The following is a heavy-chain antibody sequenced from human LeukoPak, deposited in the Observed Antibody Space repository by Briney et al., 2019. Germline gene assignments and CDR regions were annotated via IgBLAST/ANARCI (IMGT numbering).Heavy chain of an antibody. Sequence: PGGSLRLSCAASGFTFSSYWMSWVRQAPGKGLEWVANIKQDGSDKFYVDSVKGRFTISRDSAKNSLYLQMNSLRAGDTAVYYCARVLSGAPDGFDIWGQGTTVTVSS. CDR3: ARVLSGAPDGFDI. V-gene: IGHV3-7*01. J-gene: IGHJ3*02. CDR1: GFTFSSYW. CDR2: IKQDGSDK.